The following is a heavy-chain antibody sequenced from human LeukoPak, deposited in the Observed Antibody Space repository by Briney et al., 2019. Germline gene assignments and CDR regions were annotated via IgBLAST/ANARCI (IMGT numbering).Heavy chain of an antibody. D-gene: IGHD1-14*01. CDR3: ARGTPLQYLAWFDP. CDR1: GGSISTYY. CDR2: VYYDETT. V-gene: IGHV4-59*01. Sequence: KASETLSLTCTISGGSISTYYWSWIRQPPGKGLEWIGYVYYDETTNYNPSLKSRVIMSLDKSNNQFSLKLNSVTPTDTAVYFCARGTPLQYLAWFDPWGQGTLVTVSS. J-gene: IGHJ5*02.